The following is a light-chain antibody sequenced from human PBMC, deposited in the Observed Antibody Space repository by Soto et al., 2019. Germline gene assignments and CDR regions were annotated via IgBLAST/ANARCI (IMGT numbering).Light chain of an antibody. CDR3: QQLSTYPIT. Sequence: DIQLTQSPSFLSASVGDRVTITCRASQGISSYLAWYQQKPGKAPKLLIYAASTLQSGVPSRFSGSGSATEFTLTISSLQPEDFATYYCQQLSTYPITFGQGTRLEMK. CDR2: AAS. J-gene: IGKJ5*01. V-gene: IGKV1-9*01. CDR1: QGISSY.